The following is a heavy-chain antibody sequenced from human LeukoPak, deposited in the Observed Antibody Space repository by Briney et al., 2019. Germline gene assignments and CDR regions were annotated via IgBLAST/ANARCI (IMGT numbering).Heavy chain of an antibody. CDR2: INHSGST. Sequence: SETLSLTCAVYGGSFSGYYWSWICQPPGKGLEWIGEINHSGSTNYNPSLKSRVTISVDTSKNQFSLKLSSVTAADTAVYYCARAFKEYQLLSSYYYYGMDVWGQGTTVTVSS. V-gene: IGHV4-34*01. J-gene: IGHJ6*02. CDR1: GGSFSGYY. D-gene: IGHD2-2*01. CDR3: ARAFKEYQLLSSYYYYGMDV.